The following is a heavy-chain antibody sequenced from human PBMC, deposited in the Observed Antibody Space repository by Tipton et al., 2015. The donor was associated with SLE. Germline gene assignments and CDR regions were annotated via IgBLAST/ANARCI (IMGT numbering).Heavy chain of an antibody. CDR2: ISSSSSYI. J-gene: IGHJ6*02. CDR1: GFTFSSYS. D-gene: IGHD6-6*01. Sequence: SLRLSCAASGFTFSSYSMNWVRQAPGKGLEWVSSISSSSSYIYYADSVKGRFTISRDNAKNSLYLQMNSLRAEDTAVYYCASEWYSSSGYYGMDVRGQGTTVTVSS. V-gene: IGHV3-21*01. CDR3: ASEWYSSSGYYGMDV.